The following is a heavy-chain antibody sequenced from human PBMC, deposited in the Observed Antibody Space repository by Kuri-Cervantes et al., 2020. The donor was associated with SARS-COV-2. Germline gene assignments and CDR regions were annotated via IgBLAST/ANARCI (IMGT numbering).Heavy chain of an antibody. D-gene: IGHD6-13*01. J-gene: IGHJ6*03. CDR2: IIPILGTA. V-gene: IGHV1-69*04. CDR1: GGTFSSYA. CDR3: ARDREQLVARAYYYYYYMDV. Sequence: SVKVSCKASGGTFSSYAISWVRQAPGQGLEWMGRIIPILGTANYVQKFQGRVTITADKSTSTAYMELSSLRSEDTAVYYCARDREQLVARAYYYYYYMDVWGKGTTVTVSS.